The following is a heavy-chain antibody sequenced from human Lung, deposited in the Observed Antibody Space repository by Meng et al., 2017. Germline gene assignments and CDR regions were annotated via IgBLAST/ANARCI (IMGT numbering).Heavy chain of an antibody. Sequence: QVKLVESVGEVKKPGASVKVSCKASGYNFGGYGMSWARQAPGQGLEWMGWINTFNGNTNYAQKFQGRVSITTDTSTNTAYMELRSLRSDDTAVYYCARRKMTTVTNSRVFLFDYWGQGTLVTVSS. J-gene: IGHJ4*02. CDR3: ARRKMTTVTNSRVFLFDY. V-gene: IGHV1-18*01. CDR2: INTFNGNT. D-gene: IGHD4-11*01. CDR1: GYNFGGYG.